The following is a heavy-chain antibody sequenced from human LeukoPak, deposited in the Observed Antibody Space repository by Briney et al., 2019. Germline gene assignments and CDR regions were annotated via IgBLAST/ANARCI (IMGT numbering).Heavy chain of an antibody. CDR2: IYYSGST. Sequence: SQTLSLTCTVSGGSISSGDYYWSWIRQPPGKGLEWIGYIYYSGSTYYNPPLKSRVTISVDTSKNQFSLKLSSVTAADTAVYYCATSYGDYAAAFDIWGQGTMVTVSS. CDR1: GGSISSGDYY. D-gene: IGHD4-17*01. J-gene: IGHJ3*02. CDR3: ATSYGDYAAAFDI. V-gene: IGHV4-30-4*01.